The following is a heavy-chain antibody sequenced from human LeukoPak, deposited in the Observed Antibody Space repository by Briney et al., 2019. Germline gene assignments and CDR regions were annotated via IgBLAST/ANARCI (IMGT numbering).Heavy chain of an antibody. V-gene: IGHV3-11*01. D-gene: IGHD6-13*01. J-gene: IGHJ4*02. CDR1: GFTFSGYY. Sequence: GGSLRLSCAASGFTFSGYYMSWIRQAPGKGLEWVSYISSSGSTIYYADSVKGRFTISRDNAKNSLYLQMNSLKTEDTAVYYCTRFRGLIAALDYWGQGTLVTVSS. CDR3: TRFRGLIAALDY. CDR2: ISSSGSTI.